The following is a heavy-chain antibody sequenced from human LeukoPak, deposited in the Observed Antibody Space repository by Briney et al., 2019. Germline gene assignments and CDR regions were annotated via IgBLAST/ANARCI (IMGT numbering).Heavy chain of an antibody. CDR2: IRSKANSYAT. D-gene: IGHD1-26*01. J-gene: IGHJ4*02. V-gene: IGHV3-73*01. CDR3: TRHKYPNIVGAYYFDY. CDR1: GFTFSGSA. Sequence: GGSLRLSCAASGFTFSGSAMHWVRQASGKGLEWVGRIRSKANSYATAYAASVKGRFTISRDDSKNTAYLQMNSLKTEDTAVYYCTRHKYPNIVGAYYFDYWGQGTLVTVSS.